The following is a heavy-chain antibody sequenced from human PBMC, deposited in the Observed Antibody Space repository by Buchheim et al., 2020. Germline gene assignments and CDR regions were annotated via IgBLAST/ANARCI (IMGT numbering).Heavy chain of an antibody. CDR3: AKNAFPMGFIEQQLEDYFDY. V-gene: IGHV3-30*18. Sequence: QVQLVESGGGVVQPGRSLRLSCAASGFTFSSYGMHWVRQAPGKGLEWVAVISYDGSNKYYADSVKGRFTISRDNSKNTLYLQMNSLRAEDTAVYYCAKNAFPMGFIEQQLEDYFDYWGQGTL. CDR1: GFTFSSYG. D-gene: IGHD6-13*01. CDR2: ISYDGSNK. J-gene: IGHJ4*02.